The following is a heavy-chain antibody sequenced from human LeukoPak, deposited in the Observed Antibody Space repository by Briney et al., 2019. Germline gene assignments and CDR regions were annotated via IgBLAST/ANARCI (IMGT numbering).Heavy chain of an antibody. Sequence: SETLSLTCAVSGGSISSSNWWSWVRQPPGKGLEWIGEIYHSGSTNYNPSLKSRVTISVDKSKNQFSLNLTSVTAADTAVYYCVRRAAALFGMDVWGQGTTVTVSS. J-gene: IGHJ6*02. V-gene: IGHV4-4*02. CDR1: GGSISSSNW. CDR2: IYHSGST. D-gene: IGHD6-13*01. CDR3: VRRAAALFGMDV.